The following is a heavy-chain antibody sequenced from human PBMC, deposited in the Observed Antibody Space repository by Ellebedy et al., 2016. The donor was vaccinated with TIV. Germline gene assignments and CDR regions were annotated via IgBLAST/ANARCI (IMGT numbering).Heavy chain of an antibody. J-gene: IGHJ4*02. CDR1: GFTLSDHY. CDR2: ISSSSSTI. CDR3: ARTVAGDY. D-gene: IGHD6-19*01. V-gene: IGHV3-11*04. Sequence: GESLKISCAASGFTLSDHYVDWIRQAPGKGLEWVSYISSSSSTIYYADSVKGRFTISRDNAKNSLYLQMNSLRDEDTAVYYCARTVAGDYWGQGTLVTVSS.